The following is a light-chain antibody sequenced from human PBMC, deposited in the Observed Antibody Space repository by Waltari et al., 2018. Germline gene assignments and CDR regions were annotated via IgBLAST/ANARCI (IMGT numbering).Light chain of an antibody. Sequence: DIQMTQSHSSLSAAVGDTVTITCRASQDISTHLNWFQQKPGKVPKLLIYAVSSLQSGVPSRFSCSGSGAEFTLTITNLQPEDFATYYCLQHYTYPYSFGQATKVDIK. J-gene: IGKJ2*03. V-gene: IGKV1-17*02. CDR2: AVS. CDR1: QDISTH. CDR3: LQHYTYPYS.